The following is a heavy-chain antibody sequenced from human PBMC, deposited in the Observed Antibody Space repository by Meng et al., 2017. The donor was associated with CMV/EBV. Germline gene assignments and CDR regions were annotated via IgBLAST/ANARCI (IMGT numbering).Heavy chain of an antibody. CDR3: AREFLPPRDALDY. V-gene: IGHV3-30*04. CDR2: ITYDGSNK. CDR1: GFTFSSYA. Sequence: GGSLRLSCAASGFTFSSYAMHWVRQAPGKGLEWVAVITYDGSNKYYADSVKGRFTISRDNSKNTLYLQMNSLRAEDTAVYYCAREFLPPRDALDYWGQGTLVTVSS. J-gene: IGHJ4*02.